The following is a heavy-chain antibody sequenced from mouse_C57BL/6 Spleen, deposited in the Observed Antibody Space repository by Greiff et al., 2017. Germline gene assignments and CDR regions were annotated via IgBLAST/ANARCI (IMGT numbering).Heavy chain of an antibody. CDR3: ARDDYDAYAMDY. CDR2: ISSGSSTI. Sequence: EVQRVESGGGLVKPGGSLKLSCAASGFTFSDYGMHWVRQAPEKGLEWVAYISSGSSTIYYADTVKGRFTLSRDNAKNTLFLQMTSLRSEDTAMYYCARDDYDAYAMDYWGQGTSVTVSS. J-gene: IGHJ4*01. CDR1: GFTFSDYG. D-gene: IGHD2-4*01. V-gene: IGHV5-17*01.